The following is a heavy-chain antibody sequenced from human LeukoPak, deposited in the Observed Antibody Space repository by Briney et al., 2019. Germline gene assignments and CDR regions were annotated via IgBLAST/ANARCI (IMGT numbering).Heavy chain of an antibody. Sequence: PGGSLRLSCAASGFTFSNAWMSWVRQAPGKGLECVGRIKSKTDCGTTDYAAPVKGRFTISRDDSKNTLYLQMNSLKTEDTTVYYCTTEEQQRPSYYYYYYMDVWGKGTTVTVSS. D-gene: IGHD6-13*01. CDR2: IKSKTDCGTT. V-gene: IGHV3-15*01. CDR3: TTEEQQRPSYYYYYYMDV. J-gene: IGHJ6*03. CDR1: GFTFSNAW.